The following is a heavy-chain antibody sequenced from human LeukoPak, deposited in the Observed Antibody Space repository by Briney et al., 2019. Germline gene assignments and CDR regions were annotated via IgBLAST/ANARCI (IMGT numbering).Heavy chain of an antibody. J-gene: IGHJ4*02. D-gene: IGHD3-9*01. V-gene: IGHV3-21*01. CDR1: GFTFSNSS. CDR2: ISSTSSYI. CDR3: AKVLSEGYLPGYYNPYDS. Sequence: GGSLRLSCAASGFTFSNSSMNWVRQAPGKGLEWVSSISSTSSYIYYADSVKGRFTISRDNSKNTLYLQMNSLRVEDTAVYYCAKVLSEGYLPGYYNPYDSWGQGTLVTVSS.